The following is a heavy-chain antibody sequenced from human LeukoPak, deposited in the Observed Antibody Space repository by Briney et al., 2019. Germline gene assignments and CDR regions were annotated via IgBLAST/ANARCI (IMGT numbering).Heavy chain of an antibody. CDR3: GKDGSGERPFDY. D-gene: IGHD2-15*01. CDR1: GFTFSSYA. Sequence: GRSLRLACAASGFTFSSYAMSCVRQAPGEGLEWVSVISGSGGSTYYTDSVKGRFTISRDTSKNTLYPQMNSLRAHDQAVYYCGKDGSGERPFDYWAQGPLVSVSS. CDR2: ISGSGGST. V-gene: IGHV3-23*01. J-gene: IGHJ4*02.